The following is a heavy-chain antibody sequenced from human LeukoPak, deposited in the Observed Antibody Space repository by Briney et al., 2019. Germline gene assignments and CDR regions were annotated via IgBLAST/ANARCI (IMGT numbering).Heavy chain of an antibody. J-gene: IGHJ5*02. CDR3: ARTVRLLMGGLMVRGVISPNWFDP. D-gene: IGHD3-10*01. CDR1: GYTFTSYD. CDR2: MNPNSGNT. V-gene: IGHV1-8*01. Sequence: ASVTVSCKASGYTFTSYDINWVRQATGQGLEWMGWMNPNSGNTGYAQKFQGRVTMTRNTSISTAYMELSSLRSEDTAVYYCARTVRLLMGGLMVRGVISPNWFDPWGQGTLVTVSS.